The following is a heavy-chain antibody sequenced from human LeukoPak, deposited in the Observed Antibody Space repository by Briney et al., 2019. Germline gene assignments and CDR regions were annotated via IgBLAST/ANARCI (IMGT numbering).Heavy chain of an antibody. CDR2: ICGTGNSA. D-gene: IGHD3-10*01. J-gene: IGHJ4*02. CDR1: GLNFNNYP. Sequence: GGSLTHSCGASGLNFNNYPINWVRPPPGKGLEWVSAICGTGNSAYYEDSVKGRFSISRDNSKNTLYLQMNSLRAEDTAVYFCAKDLGFGESSLFYFDYWGQGTLVTVSS. CDR3: AKDLGFGESSLFYFDY. V-gene: IGHV3-23*01.